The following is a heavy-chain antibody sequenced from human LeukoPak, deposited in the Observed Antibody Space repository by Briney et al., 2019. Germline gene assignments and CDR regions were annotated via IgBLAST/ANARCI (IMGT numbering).Heavy chain of an antibody. CDR3: AKISPLIFGVARGAFDI. D-gene: IGHD3-3*01. Sequence: GGSLRLSCAASGFTVSSNYMNWIRQAPGKGLEWVSVIYSGGHTYYADSVKGRFTIARDNSKNTLYLQMNSLRTEDTAVYYCAKISPLIFGVARGAFDIWGQGTMVTVSS. CDR1: GFTVSSNY. J-gene: IGHJ3*02. V-gene: IGHV3-66*01. CDR2: IYSGGHT.